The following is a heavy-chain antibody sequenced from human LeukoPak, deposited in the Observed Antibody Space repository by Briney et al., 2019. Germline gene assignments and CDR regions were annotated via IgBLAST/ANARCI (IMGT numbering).Heavy chain of an antibody. Sequence: ASVKVSCKASGYTFTSYGISRVRQAPGQGLEWMGWISAYNGNTNYAQKLQGRVTMTTDTSTSTAYMELRSLRSDDTAVYYCAKDPNFYYCMDVWGKGTTVTISS. V-gene: IGHV1-18*01. J-gene: IGHJ6*03. CDR2: ISAYNGNT. CDR1: GYTFTSYG. CDR3: AKDPNFYYCMDV.